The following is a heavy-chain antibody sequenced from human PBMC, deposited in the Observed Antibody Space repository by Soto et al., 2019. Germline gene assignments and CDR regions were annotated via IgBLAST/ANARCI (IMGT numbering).Heavy chain of an antibody. V-gene: IGHV4-4*02. CDR2: MYHSGTT. CDR3: ARAAYYGSGSYYNEPFDY. CDR1: GTSISSTYW. J-gene: IGHJ4*02. Sequence: SETLSLTCVVSGTSISSTYWWTWVRQAPGKGLEWIGEMYHSGTTNYNPSLKSRVTISVDRSNNQFSLKLSSVTAADTAVYYCARAAYYGSGSYYNEPFDYWGQGTLVTVSS. D-gene: IGHD3-10*01.